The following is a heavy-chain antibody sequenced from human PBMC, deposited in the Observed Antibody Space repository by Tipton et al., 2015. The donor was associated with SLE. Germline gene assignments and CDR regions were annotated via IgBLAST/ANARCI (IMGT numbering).Heavy chain of an antibody. CDR2: VNTDGSGT. CDR1: GFRFSSYW. V-gene: IGHV3-74*01. Sequence: SLRLSCEASGFRFSSYWMHWVRQAPGTGLMWVADVNTDGSGTRYADSVKGRFTISRDNAKTTLFLEMSSLRVEDTAVYYCAKTICGISDDAFDFWGQGTMVAVSS. D-gene: IGHD6-13*01. CDR3: AKTICGISDDAFDF. J-gene: IGHJ3*01.